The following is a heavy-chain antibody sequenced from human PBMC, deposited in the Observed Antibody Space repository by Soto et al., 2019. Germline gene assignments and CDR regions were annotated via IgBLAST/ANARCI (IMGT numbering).Heavy chain of an antibody. Sequence: QVQVVQSGGEVKKPGASVKVSCKPSGYNFTSYSISWVRQAPGQGLEWMGWVSTHYGNTKYSQKFEGRVSMTADTATNTADMELRSLRSAATDIYYCARGVGVPVIDYWGQGNLRTVSS. CDR3: ARGVGVPVIDY. CDR2: VSTHYGNT. CDR1: GYNFTSYS. D-gene: IGHD2-15*01. J-gene: IGHJ4*02. V-gene: IGHV1-18*04.